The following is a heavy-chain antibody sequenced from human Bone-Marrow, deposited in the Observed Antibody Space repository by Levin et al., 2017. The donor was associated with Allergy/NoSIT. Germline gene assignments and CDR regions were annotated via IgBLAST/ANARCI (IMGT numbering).Heavy chain of an antibody. D-gene: IGHD2-21*01. V-gene: IGHV3-49*03. CDR3: TRDHRDVWWKDV. CDR1: GFTFGDYA. CDR2: IRSKAYGGTT. J-gene: IGHJ6*02. Sequence: PGGSLRLSCTASGFTFGDYAMNWFRQAPEKGLEWVGFIRSKAYGGTTEYAASVKGRFSISRDDSKSIAYLQMNSLKTEDTAVYYCTRDHRDVWWKDVWGQGTTVTVSS.